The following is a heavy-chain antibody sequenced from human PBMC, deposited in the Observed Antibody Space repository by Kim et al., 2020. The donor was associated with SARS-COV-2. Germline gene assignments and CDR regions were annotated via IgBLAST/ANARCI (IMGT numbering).Heavy chain of an antibody. D-gene: IGHD5-12*01. J-gene: IGHJ4*02. V-gene: IGHV3-66*01. CDR3: ARVGYSGYDFVGGRADFDY. CDR1: GFTVSSNY. CDR2: IYSGGST. Sequence: GGSLRLSCAASGFTVSSNYMSWVRQAPGKGLEWVSVIYSGGSTYYADSVKGRFTISRDNSKNTLYLQMNSLRAEDTAVYYCARVGYSGYDFVGGRADFDYWGQGTLVTVSS.